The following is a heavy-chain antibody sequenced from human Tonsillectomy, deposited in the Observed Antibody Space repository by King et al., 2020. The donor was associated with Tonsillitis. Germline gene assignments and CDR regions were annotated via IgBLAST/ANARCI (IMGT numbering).Heavy chain of an antibody. V-gene: IGHV1-2*02. Sequence: VQLVESGAEVKKPGASVKVSCKASGYTFTGYHMHWVRQARGQGLEWMGWISPNSGGTNYAQMFQGRGTMTRDTAITTAYMEWSGRRSDDTAVYYCAKIGTAYGAFDIWGQGTMVTVSS. J-gene: IGHJ3*02. D-gene: IGHD3-10*01. CDR3: AKIGTAYGAFDI. CDR1: GYTFTGYH. CDR2: ISPNSGGT.